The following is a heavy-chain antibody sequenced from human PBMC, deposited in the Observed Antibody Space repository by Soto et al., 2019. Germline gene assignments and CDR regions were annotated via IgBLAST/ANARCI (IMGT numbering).Heavy chain of an antibody. CDR1: GFTFSDYY. Sequence: QVQLVESGGGLVKPGGSLRLSCAASGFTFSDYYMSWIRQAPGKGLEWVSYISSSGSTIYYADSVKGRFTISRDIAKNSLYLQMNSLGAEDTAVYYCARTYYDYIWGSYRYTYADAFDIWGQGTMVTVSS. V-gene: IGHV3-11*01. J-gene: IGHJ3*02. CDR3: ARTYYDYIWGSYRYTYADAFDI. D-gene: IGHD3-16*02. CDR2: ISSSGSTI.